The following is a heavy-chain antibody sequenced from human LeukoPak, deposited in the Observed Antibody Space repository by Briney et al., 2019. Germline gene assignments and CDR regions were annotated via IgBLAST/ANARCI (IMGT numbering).Heavy chain of an antibody. Sequence: SVKVSCKASGGTFSSYAISWVRQAPGQGLEWMGGIIPIFGTANYAQKFQGRVTITADESTSTAYMELSSLRSEDTAVYYCARGYCSSTSCYYFDYWGQGTLVTVSS. CDR2: IIPIFGTA. D-gene: IGHD2-2*01. CDR1: GGTFSSYA. J-gene: IGHJ4*02. V-gene: IGHV1-69*13. CDR3: ARGYCSSTSCYYFDY.